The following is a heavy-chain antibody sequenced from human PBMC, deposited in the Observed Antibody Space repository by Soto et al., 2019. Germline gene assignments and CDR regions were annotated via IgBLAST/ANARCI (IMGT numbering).Heavy chain of an antibody. Sequence: SVKVSCKASGGTFSTYAISWVRQAPGQGLEWMGGIIPIFGTATYAQKFQGRVTITADESTSTAYIELRSLKSDDTAVYYCAKALTMASPNWFDPWGQGTQVTVSS. CDR2: IIPIFGTA. D-gene: IGHD3-10*01. V-gene: IGHV1-69*13. CDR3: AKALTMASPNWFDP. J-gene: IGHJ5*02. CDR1: GGTFSTYA.